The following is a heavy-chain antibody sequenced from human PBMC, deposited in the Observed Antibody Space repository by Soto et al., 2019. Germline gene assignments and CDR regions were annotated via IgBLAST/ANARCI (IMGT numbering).Heavy chain of an antibody. CDR1: GFTVSSNY. D-gene: IGHD3-3*01. Sequence: GGSLRLSCAASGFTVSSNYMSWVRQAPGKGLEWVSVIYSGGSTYYADSVKGRFTISRDNSKNTLYLQMNSLRAEDTAVYYCTIKARIYDFWSGYYFDYWGQGTLVTVSS. CDR3: TIKARIYDFWSGYYFDY. J-gene: IGHJ4*02. V-gene: IGHV3-66*01. CDR2: IYSGGST.